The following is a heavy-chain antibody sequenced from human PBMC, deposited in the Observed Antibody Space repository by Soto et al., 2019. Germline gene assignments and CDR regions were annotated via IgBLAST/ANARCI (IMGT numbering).Heavy chain of an antibody. Sequence: VQLLDSGGGLVQPGGSLRLSCAASGFTFSSYAMSWVRQAPGKGLEWVSAISGSAITTYYADSVKGRFTISRDNSKNTVYLQMNSVRAEDTAIYSCAKVIVARGGMDVWGRGTTVTVSS. CDR3: AKVIVARGGMDV. J-gene: IGHJ6*02. CDR1: GFTFSSYA. D-gene: IGHD6-6*01. CDR2: ISGSAITT. V-gene: IGHV3-23*01.